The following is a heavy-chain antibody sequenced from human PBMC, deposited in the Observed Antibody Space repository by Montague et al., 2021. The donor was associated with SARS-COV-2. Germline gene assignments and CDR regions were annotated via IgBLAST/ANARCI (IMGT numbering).Heavy chain of an antibody. CDR1: GFSLSTSGMC. D-gene: IGHD3-9*01. Sequence: PALVKPTQTLTLTCTSSGFSLSTSGMCVSWNRQPPGKALEWLARIDWDDDKYYSTSLKTRLTISKDTSKNQVVLTMTNMDPVDTATYYCARRTYDIMTGCDYGMDVWGQGTTVTVSS. V-gene: IGHV2-70*11. CDR2: IDWDDDK. J-gene: IGHJ6*02. CDR3: ARRTYDIMTGCDYGMDV.